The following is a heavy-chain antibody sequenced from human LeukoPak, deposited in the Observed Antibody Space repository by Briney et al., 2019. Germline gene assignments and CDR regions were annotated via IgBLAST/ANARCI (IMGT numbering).Heavy chain of an antibody. V-gene: IGHV1-18*01. D-gene: IGHD5-24*01. CDR1: GYTFTSYG. J-gene: IGHJ4*02. CDR3: ARSPDVEMATILPFHY. Sequence: GASVKVSCKASGYTFTSYGISWVRQAPGQGLEWMGWTSAYNGNTNYAQKLQGRVTMTTDTSTSTAYMELRSLRSDDTAVYYCARSPDVEMATILPFHYWGQGTLVTVSS. CDR2: TSAYNGNT.